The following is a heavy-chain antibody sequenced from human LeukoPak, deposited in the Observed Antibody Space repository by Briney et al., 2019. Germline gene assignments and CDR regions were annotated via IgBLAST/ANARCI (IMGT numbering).Heavy chain of an antibody. Sequence: PGGSLRLSCAASGFTISSNYMSWVRQAPGKGLEWVSVIYSGGSTYYADSVKGRFTISRDNSKNTLYLQMNSLRAEDTAVYYCARAGGNSRSYYLDYWGQGTLVTVSS. CDR3: ARAGGNSRSYYLDY. D-gene: IGHD4-23*01. CDR1: GFTISSNY. CDR2: IYSGGST. V-gene: IGHV3-66*01. J-gene: IGHJ4*02.